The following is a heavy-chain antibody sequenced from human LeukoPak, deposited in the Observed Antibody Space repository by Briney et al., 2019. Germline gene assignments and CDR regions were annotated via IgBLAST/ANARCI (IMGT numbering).Heavy chain of an antibody. J-gene: IGHJ5*02. Sequence: SETLSLTCAVYGGSLSGYYWSWIHQPPGKGLEWIGEINHSGSTNYNPSLKSRVTISVDTSKNQFSLKLSSVTAADTAVYYCARERNWFDPWGQGTLVTVSS. CDR3: ARERNWFDP. V-gene: IGHV4-34*01. CDR2: INHSGST. CDR1: GGSLSGYY. D-gene: IGHD1-1*01.